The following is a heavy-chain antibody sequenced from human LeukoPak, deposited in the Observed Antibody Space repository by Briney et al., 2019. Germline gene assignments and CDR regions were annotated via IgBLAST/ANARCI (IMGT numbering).Heavy chain of an antibody. Sequence: SETLSLTCTVSGGSISNNNYYWAWIRQPPGKGLECIGSIYYSGSPYYTPSLKSRVTISVDTSKNQFSLRLSSVTAADTAVYYCARDHRSITKHSSSWYSWWFDPWGQGTLVTVSS. CDR2: IYYSGSP. V-gene: IGHV4-39*02. D-gene: IGHD6-13*01. J-gene: IGHJ5*02. CDR1: GGSISNNNYY. CDR3: ARDHRSITKHSSSWYSWWFDP.